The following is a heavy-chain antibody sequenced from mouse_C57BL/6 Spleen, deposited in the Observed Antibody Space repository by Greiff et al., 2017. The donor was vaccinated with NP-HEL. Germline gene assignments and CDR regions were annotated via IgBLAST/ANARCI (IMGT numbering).Heavy chain of an antibody. CDR1: GFTFSDYG. J-gene: IGHJ1*03. V-gene: IGHV5-17*01. Sequence: VHLVESGGGLVKPGGSLKLSCAASGFTFSDYGMHWVRQAPEKGLEWVAYISSGSSTIYYADTVKGRFTISRDNAKNTLFLQMTSLRSEDTAMYYCARRRDYYGSSYDWYFDVWGTGTTVTVSS. CDR2: ISSGSSTI. CDR3: ARRRDYYGSSYDWYFDV. D-gene: IGHD1-1*01.